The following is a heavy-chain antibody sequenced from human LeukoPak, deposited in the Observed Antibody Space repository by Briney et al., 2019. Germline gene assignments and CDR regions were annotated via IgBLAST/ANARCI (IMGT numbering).Heavy chain of an antibody. CDR1: GYTFTSYA. V-gene: IGHV1-3*01. D-gene: IGHD3-22*01. Sequence: GASVKVSCKASGYTFTSYAMHWVRQAPGQRLEWMGWINAGNGNTKYSQKFQGRVTITRDTSASTAYMELSSLRSEDTAVYYCARVVKGANYFDYWGQGTLVTVSP. CDR2: INAGNGNT. J-gene: IGHJ4*02. CDR3: ARVVKGANYFDY.